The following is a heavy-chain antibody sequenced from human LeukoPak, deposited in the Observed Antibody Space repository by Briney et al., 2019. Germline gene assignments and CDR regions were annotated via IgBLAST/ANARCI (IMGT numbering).Heavy chain of an antibody. Sequence: SETLSLTCAVSGGSISSGGYSWSWIRQPPGKGLEWVGHIYYLGSTNYNPSLKSRVTISIDTSKNYFSLKLNSVIAADTAVYYCARDRPGSYWYFDLWGRGTLVTVSS. CDR3: ARDRPGSYWYFDL. J-gene: IGHJ2*01. D-gene: IGHD3-10*01. V-gene: IGHV4-61*03. CDR2: IYYLGST. CDR1: GGSISSGGYS.